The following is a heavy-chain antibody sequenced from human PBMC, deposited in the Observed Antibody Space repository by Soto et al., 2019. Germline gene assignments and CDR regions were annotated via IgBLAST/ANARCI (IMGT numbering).Heavy chain of an antibody. D-gene: IGHD3-9*01. J-gene: IGHJ4*02. Sequence: GASVKVSCKASGYTFTGYYMHLVRQAPGQGLEWMGWINPNSGGTNYAQKSQGRVTMTRDTSISTAYMELSRLRSDDTAVYYCARDLGYYDILTGYYNRRFDYWGQGTLVTVSS. V-gene: IGHV1-2*02. CDR3: ARDLGYYDILTGYYNRRFDY. CDR2: INPNSGGT. CDR1: GYTFTGYY.